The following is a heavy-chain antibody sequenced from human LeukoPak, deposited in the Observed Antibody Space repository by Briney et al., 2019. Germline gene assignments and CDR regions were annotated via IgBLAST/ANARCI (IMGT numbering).Heavy chain of an antibody. CDR2: FDSEDADT. CDR1: GHILTELS. V-gene: IGHV1-24*01. J-gene: IGHJ4*02. CDR3: AIDLHLFRTRPDFDF. D-gene: IGHD3-10*01. Sequence: ASVKVSCKVSGHILTELSMHWVRQAPGQGLEWMGGFDSEDADTIYAHKFQGRVTMTEDTSTDTAYMERSSLRSEDTAVYYCAIDLHLFRTRPDFDFWGQGTLVTVSS.